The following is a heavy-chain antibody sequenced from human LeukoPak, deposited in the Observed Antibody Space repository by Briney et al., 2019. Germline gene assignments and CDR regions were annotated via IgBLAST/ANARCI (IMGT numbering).Heavy chain of an antibody. Sequence: GGSLTLSCAASGFSFSTYSMTWVRQVPGKGLEWVSSISRDSTYIYYADSVNGRFTISRDNAKNSLSLQMNSLRDEGTAVYFCVRDQLELRDSYYFIMDVWGQGSMVTVSS. CDR2: ISRDSTYI. CDR3: VRDQLELRDSYYFIMDV. V-gene: IGHV3-21*01. D-gene: IGHD1-7*01. CDR1: GFSFSTYS. J-gene: IGHJ6*02.